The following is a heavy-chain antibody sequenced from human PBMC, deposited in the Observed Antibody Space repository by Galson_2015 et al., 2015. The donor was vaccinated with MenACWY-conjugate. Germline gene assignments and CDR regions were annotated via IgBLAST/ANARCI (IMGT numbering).Heavy chain of an antibody. J-gene: IGHJ5*02. CDR1: GFSVTDNC. CDR2: VDRVGAT. D-gene: IGHD2-8*01. Sequence: SLRLSCAVSGFSVTDNCLSWVRQAPGKGPEWIAMVDRVGATIYADSVRGRFTVSRDNFKNTVILQMNSLRAEDTAVYRCSRGYAWCSNFRAWGQGAQATVPP. V-gene: IGHV3-53*01. CDR3: SRGYAWCSNFRA.